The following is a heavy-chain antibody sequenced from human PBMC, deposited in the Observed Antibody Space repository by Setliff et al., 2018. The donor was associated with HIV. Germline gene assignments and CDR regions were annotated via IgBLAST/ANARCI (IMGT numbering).Heavy chain of an antibody. D-gene: IGHD1-1*01. J-gene: IGHJ4*02. Sequence: SETLSLHSSVSGGSISSSDYYWGWLRQPPGKGLEWIGSVHSYGSGYHSGRTYFNPSLKSRVTLSVDTSERHFSLRMTSTTEADTAVYGGARGVQLVPATFWGQGTLVTVSS. CDR3: ARGVQLVPATF. V-gene: IGHV4-39*07. CDR2: VHSYGSGYHSGRT. CDR1: GGSISSSDYY.